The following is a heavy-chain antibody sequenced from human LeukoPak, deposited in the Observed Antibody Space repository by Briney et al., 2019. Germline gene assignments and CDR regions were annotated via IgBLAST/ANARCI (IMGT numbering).Heavy chain of an antibody. D-gene: IGHD3-22*01. J-gene: IGHJ4*02. CDR1: GGSISSSSYY. CDR2: IHYSGST. CDR3: ARHYYDSSGYYHFDY. V-gene: IGHV4-39*01. Sequence: SETLSLTCTVSGGSISSSSYYWGWIRQPPGKGLEWIGSIHYSGSTYYNPSLKSRVTISVDTSKNQFSLKLSSVTAADTAVYYCARHYYDSSGYYHFDYWGQGTLVTVSS.